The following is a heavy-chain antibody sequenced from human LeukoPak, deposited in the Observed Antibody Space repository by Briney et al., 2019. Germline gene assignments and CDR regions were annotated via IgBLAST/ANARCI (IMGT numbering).Heavy chain of an antibody. CDR2: ISGSGGST. V-gene: IGHV3-23*01. J-gene: IGHJ4*02. Sequence: GGSLRLSCAASGFTFSDYYMSWVRQAPGKGLEWVSAISGSGGSTYYADSVKGRFTISRDNSKNTPYLQMNSLRAEDTAVYYCAKDRHLYYYDSSGYYFGLDYWGQGTLVTVSS. CDR1: GFTFSDYY. D-gene: IGHD3-22*01. CDR3: AKDRHLYYYDSSGYYFGLDY.